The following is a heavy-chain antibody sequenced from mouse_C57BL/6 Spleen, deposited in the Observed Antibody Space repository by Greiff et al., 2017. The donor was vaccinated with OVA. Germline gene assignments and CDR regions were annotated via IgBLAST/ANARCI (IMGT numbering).Heavy chain of an antibody. CDR2: IHPNSGST. V-gene: IGHV1-64*01. CDR3: ARGRSGLWAMDY. D-gene: IGHD6-1*01. Sequence: QVQLQQPGAELVKPGASVELSCKASGYTFTSYWMHWVQQRPGKGLEWIGMIHPNSGSTNYNEKFKRQATMTVDKYSSTAYMLLSSLTSEDSSVYYCARGRSGLWAMDYWGQGTSVTVSS. J-gene: IGHJ4*01. CDR1: GYTFTSYW.